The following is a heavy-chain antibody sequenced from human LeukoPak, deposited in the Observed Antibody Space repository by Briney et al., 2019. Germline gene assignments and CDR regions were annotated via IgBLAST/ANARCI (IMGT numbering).Heavy chain of an antibody. J-gene: IGHJ4*02. CDR3: ATGGNSLVY. CDR2: ISSSGSTI. Sequence: PGGSLRLSCAASGFTFSSYEMNWVRQAPGKRLEWVSTISSSGSTIYYADSVKGRFTISRDNAKKSLSLQMNSLRAEDTAVYYCATGGNSLVYWGQGTLVTVSS. D-gene: IGHD1-26*01. CDR1: GFTFSSYE. V-gene: IGHV3-48*03.